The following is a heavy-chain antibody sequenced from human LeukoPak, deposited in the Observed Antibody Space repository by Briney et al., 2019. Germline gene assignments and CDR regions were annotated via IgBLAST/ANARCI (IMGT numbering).Heavy chain of an antibody. V-gene: IGHV4-61*02. CDR3: GTWGYCRGGHLFGNYYMDV. J-gene: IGHJ6*03. CDR1: GGSISSGSYY. Sequence: SETLSLTCTVSGGSISSGSYYWSWIRQPAGKGLEWIGRIYTSGSTNYNPSLKSRVTISVDTSKNQFSLKLSSVTAADTAVYFCGTWGYCRGGHLFGNYYMDVWGKGTTVTVSS. D-gene: IGHD2-15*01. CDR2: IYTSGST.